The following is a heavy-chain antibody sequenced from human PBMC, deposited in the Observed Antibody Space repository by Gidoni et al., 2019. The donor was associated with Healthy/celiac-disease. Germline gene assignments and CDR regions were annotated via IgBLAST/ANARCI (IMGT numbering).Heavy chain of an antibody. CDR1: GFTFSSYA. D-gene: IGHD2-2*01. J-gene: IGHJ6*03. CDR3: AREAGCSSTSCYGYYYYYMDV. Sequence: QVQLVESGGGVVQPGGSLRLPCAASGFTFSSYAMHWARQAPGKGLEWVAVISCDGSNKYYADSVKGRFTISRDNSKNTLYLQMNSLRAEDTAVYYCAREAGCSSTSCYGYYYYYMDVWGKGTTVTVSS. V-gene: IGHV3-30*04. CDR2: ISCDGSNK.